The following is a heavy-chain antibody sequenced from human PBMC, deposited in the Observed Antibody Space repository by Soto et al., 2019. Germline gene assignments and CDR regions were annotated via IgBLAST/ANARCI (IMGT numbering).Heavy chain of an antibody. CDR1: DESLSGYY. D-gene: IGHD1-20*01. Sequence: QVHLQQWGAGLLKPSETLSLTCAVSDESLSGYYYSWTRQPPGKGLEWIGEIQPSGSTFYNPSLKTRVTVSHDTSKNQFYLKLISVTAADTAVYYCARGRDNHKGGRTWGQGTLVTVSS. CDR3: ARGRDNHKGGRT. CDR2: IQPSGST. J-gene: IGHJ5*02. V-gene: IGHV4-34*02.